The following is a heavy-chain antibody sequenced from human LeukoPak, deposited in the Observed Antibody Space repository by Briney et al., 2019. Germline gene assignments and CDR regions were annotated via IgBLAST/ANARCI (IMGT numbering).Heavy chain of an antibody. CDR3: TTRYNWNEDAFDI. CDR2: IKSKTDGGTT. V-gene: IGHV3-15*01. D-gene: IGHD1-20*01. Sequence: PGGSLRLSCAASGFTFSNAWMSWVRQAPGKGLEWVGRIKSKTDGGTTDYAAPVKGRFTISRDDSKNTLYLQMNSLKTGDTAVYYCTTRYNWNEDAFDIWGQGTMVTVSS. J-gene: IGHJ3*02. CDR1: GFTFSNAW.